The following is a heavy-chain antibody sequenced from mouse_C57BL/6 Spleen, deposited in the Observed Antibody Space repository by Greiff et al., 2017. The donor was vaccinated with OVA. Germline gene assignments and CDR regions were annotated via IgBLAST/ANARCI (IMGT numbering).Heavy chain of an antibody. J-gene: IGHJ4*01. CDR1: GYTFTSYW. CDR2: IDPSDSYT. CDR3: ARKGDLRYAMDY. V-gene: IGHV1-50*01. Sequence: QVQLQQPGAELVKPGASVKLSCKASGYTFTSYWMQWVKQRPGPGLEWIGEIDPSDSYTNYNQKFKGKATLTVDTSSSTAYMQLSSLTSEDSAVYYCARKGDLRYAMDYWGQGTSVTVSS.